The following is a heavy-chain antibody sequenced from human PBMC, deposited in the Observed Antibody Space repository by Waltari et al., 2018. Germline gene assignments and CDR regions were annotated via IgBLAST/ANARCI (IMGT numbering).Heavy chain of an antibody. V-gene: IGHV4-34*01. CDR2: INHSGSN. J-gene: IGHJ5*02. D-gene: IGHD3-3*01. Sequence: QVQLQQWGAGLLKPSETLSLTCAVYGVSFSGYYWSWIRQPPGKGLEWIGEINHSGSNNYNPSLKSRVTISVDTSKNQFSLKLSSVTAADTAVYYCARGWEYDVWSGYYGASNGCDPWGQGTLVTVSS. CDR3: ARGWEYDVWSGYYGASNGCDP. CDR1: GVSFSGYY.